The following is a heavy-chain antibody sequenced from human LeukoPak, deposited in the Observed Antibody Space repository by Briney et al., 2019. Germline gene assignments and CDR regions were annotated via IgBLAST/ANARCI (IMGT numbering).Heavy chain of an antibody. J-gene: IGHJ4*02. Sequence: SETLSLTCAVYGGSFSGYYWSWIRQPPGKGLEWIGEINHSGSTNYNPSLKSRVTISVDTSKNQFSLKLNSVTAADTAVYYCARLVRLGADGTGGDYWGQGTLVTVSS. D-gene: IGHD6-13*01. CDR1: GGSFSGYY. CDR3: ARLVRLGADGTGGDY. CDR2: INHSGST. V-gene: IGHV4-34*01.